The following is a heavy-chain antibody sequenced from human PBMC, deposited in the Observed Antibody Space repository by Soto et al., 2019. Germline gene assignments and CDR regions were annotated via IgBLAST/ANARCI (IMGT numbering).Heavy chain of an antibody. V-gene: IGHV2-5*02. J-gene: IGHJ4*02. D-gene: IGHD6-19*01. CDR3: AHGSGWLFDY. Sequence: QITLKESGPTLVKPTQTLTLTCTFSGFSLTTSGVGVGWFRQPPGKALEWLALLYWDDDNQYSPSLRNRLTLTKDTSKNQVVLTMTNMDPVDTATYYCAHGSGWLFDYWGQGTLVTVSS. CDR2: LYWDDDN. CDR1: GFSLTTSGVG.